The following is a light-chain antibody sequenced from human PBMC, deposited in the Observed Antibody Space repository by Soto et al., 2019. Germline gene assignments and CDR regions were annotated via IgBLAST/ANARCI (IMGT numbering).Light chain of an antibody. V-gene: IGLV1-40*01. Sequence: HSVLTQPPSVSGAPGQRVTISCTWSSSNIGAGYDVHWYQQLPGTAPKLLIYDSNNRPLGVPDRFSGSKSGTSASLAITGLQGEDEADYYYQSYDSSLSAYVFGTGTKVTVL. J-gene: IGLJ1*01. CDR1: SSNIGAGYD. CDR2: DSN. CDR3: QSYDSSLSAYV.